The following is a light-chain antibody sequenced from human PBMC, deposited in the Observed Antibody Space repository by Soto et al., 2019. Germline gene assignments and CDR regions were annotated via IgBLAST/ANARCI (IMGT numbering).Light chain of an antibody. CDR3: QQYNSYSWT. CDR2: DAS. J-gene: IGKJ1*01. V-gene: IGKV1-5*01. CDR1: QSISSW. Sequence: DIQITQSPSTLSASVEDRVTITCRASQSISSWLAWYQQEPGKAPKLLIYDASSLESGVPSRFSGSGSGTEFTLTISSLQPDDFATYYCQQYNSYSWTFGQGTKVDIK.